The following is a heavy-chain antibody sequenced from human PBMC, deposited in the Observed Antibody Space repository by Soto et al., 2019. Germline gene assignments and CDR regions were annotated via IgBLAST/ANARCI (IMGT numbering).Heavy chain of an antibody. CDR2: ISGSGGST. V-gene: IGHV3-23*01. CDR1: GFTFSSYA. J-gene: IGHJ6*03. D-gene: IGHD2-2*02. CDR3: AKAYIPRDYYYYMDV. Sequence: GGSLRLSCAASGFTFSSYAMSWVRQAPGRGLEWVSAISGSGGSTYYADSVKGRFTISRDNSKSTLYLQMNSLRAEDTAVYYCAKAYIPRDYYYYMDVWGKGTTVTVSS.